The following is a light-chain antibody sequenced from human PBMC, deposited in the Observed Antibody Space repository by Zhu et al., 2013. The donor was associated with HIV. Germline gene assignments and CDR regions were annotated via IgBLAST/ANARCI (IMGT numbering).Light chain of an antibody. CDR1: QSVSSN. V-gene: IGKV3-15*01. CDR3: QQYNNWSCS. Sequence: EIVMTQSPATLSVSPGERATLFCRASQSVSSNLAWYQQKLGQAPRLLIYGASTRATGIPARFSGSGSGTEFTLTISSLQSEDFAVYYCQQYNNWSCSFGQGTKLEIK. J-gene: IGKJ2*04. CDR2: GAS.